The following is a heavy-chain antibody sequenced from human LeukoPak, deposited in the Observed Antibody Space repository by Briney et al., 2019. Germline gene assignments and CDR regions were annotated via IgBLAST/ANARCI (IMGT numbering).Heavy chain of an antibody. CDR1: GGSISSYY. CDR3: ASLGYCSSTSCWPENWFDP. D-gene: IGHD2-2*01. Sequence: SETLSLTCTVSGGSISSYYWSWIRQPPGKGRERIGYIYTSGRTNYNPSLKSRDTISEDTCKNTLSLKRSTVTAADTGGGNCASLGYCSSTSCWPENWFDPWGQGTLVTVSS. CDR2: IYTSGRT. J-gene: IGHJ5*02. V-gene: IGHV4-4*09.